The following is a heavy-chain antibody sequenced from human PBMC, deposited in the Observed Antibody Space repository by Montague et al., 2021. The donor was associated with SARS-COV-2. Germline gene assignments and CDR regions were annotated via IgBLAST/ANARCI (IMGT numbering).Heavy chain of an antibody. CDR2: IYYSGST. J-gene: IGHJ4*02. CDR3: ARSTYCSGGSCERALLNY. CDR1: GGSISSSSYY. Sequence: SETLSLTCTVSGGSISSSSYYWGWIRQPPGKGLEWIGSIYYSGSTYSNPSLKSRVTISVDTSKNQFSLKLSSVTAADTAVYYCARSTYCSGGSCERALLNYWGQGTLVTVSS. V-gene: IGHV4-39*01. D-gene: IGHD2-15*01.